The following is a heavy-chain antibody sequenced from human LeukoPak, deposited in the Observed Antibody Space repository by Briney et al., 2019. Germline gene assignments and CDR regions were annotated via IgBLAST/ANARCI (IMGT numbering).Heavy chain of an antibody. J-gene: IGHJ6*03. Sequence: PSETLSLTCSVSGDSISNYYWSWIRQPPGKGLEWIGEINHSGSTNYNPSLKSRVTISVDTSKNQFSLKLSSVTAADTAVYYCARAQRDFWSGYSHYYYYYYMDVWGKGTTVTVSS. CDR1: GDSISNYY. D-gene: IGHD3-3*01. CDR2: INHSGST. CDR3: ARAQRDFWSGYSHYYYYYYMDV. V-gene: IGHV4-34*01.